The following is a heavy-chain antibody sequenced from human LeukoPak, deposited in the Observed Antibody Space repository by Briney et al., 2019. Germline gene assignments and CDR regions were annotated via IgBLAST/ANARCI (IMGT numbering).Heavy chain of an antibody. V-gene: IGHV4-39*01. CDR1: GGSISSSSYY. CDR3: ARLFVIAARFDY. D-gene: IGHD6-13*01. Sequence: SETLSLTCTVSGGSISSSSYYWGWIRQPPGKGLEWIGSIYYSGSTYYNPSLKSRVTISVDTSKNQFSLKLSSVTAADTAVYYCARLFVIAARFDYWGQGTLVTVSS. CDR2: IYYSGST. J-gene: IGHJ4*02.